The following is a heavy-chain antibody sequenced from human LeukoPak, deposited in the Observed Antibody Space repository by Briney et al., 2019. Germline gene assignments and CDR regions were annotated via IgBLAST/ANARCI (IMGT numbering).Heavy chain of an antibody. J-gene: IGHJ4*02. Sequence: ASVKVSCKVSGYTLTELSMHWVRQAPGKGLEWMGGFDPEDGETIYAQKFQGRVTMTEDTSTDTAYMELSSLRSEDTAVYYCATTGSMVRGVNLDYWGQGTLVTVSS. CDR1: GYTLTELS. D-gene: IGHD3-10*01. V-gene: IGHV1-24*01. CDR2: FDPEDGET. CDR3: ATTGSMVRGVNLDY.